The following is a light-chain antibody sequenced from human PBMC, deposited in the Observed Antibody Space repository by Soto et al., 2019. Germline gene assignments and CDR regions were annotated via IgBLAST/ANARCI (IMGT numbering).Light chain of an antibody. CDR1: QSVSSNY. CDR3: QQYNNWPSIT. CDR2: GAS. J-gene: IGKJ5*01. Sequence: EIVLTQSPGTLSLTPGERASLSCRASQSVSSNYLAWFQQKPGQAPRLLISGASNRASDIPDRFSGSGSWTDFTLTISRLEPEDFAVYYCQQYNNWPSITFGQGTRLEIK. V-gene: IGKV3-20*01.